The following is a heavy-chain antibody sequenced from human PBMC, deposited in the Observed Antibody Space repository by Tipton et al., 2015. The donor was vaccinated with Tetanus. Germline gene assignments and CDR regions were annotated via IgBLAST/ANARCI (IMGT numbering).Heavy chain of an antibody. V-gene: IGHV3-23*01. CDR1: GFTFSSDA. Sequence: SLRLSCAASGFTFSSDAMTWVRQAPGKGLEWVSAISPTGDETYYADSVKGRFTISRDNSKNTLILQMNSLRAEDTAVYFCAKFLVVITQGYYHTMDVWGQGTKVTVSS. CDR3: AKFLVVITQGYYHTMDV. J-gene: IGHJ6*02. CDR2: ISPTGDET. D-gene: IGHD3-9*01.